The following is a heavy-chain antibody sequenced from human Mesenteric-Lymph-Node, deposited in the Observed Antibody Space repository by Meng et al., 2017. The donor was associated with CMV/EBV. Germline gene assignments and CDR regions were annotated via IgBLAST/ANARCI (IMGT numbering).Heavy chain of an antibody. Sequence: ETLSLTCAVSGFTFSFCAMAWVRQAPGKGLEWVSSISSSSSYIYYADSVEGRFTISRDNAKNSLYLQMNSLRAEDTAVYYCARDLGSIVVVPAAISGDYYYYGMDVWGQGTTVTVSS. CDR2: ISSSSSYI. D-gene: IGHD2-2*01. CDR3: ARDLGSIVVVPAAISGDYYYYGMDV. CDR1: GFTFSFCA. J-gene: IGHJ6*02. V-gene: IGHV3-21*01.